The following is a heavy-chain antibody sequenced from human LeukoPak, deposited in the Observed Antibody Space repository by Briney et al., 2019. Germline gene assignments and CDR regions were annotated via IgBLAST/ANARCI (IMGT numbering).Heavy chain of an antibody. Sequence: GTLRLSCAASGFTFSSYGMSWVRQAPGKGLEWIGSIYYSGNTYYNASLKSRVTISVDTSKNQFSLKLSSLTAPDTAVYYCARVRFATKTGFDNWGQGTLVTVSS. J-gene: IGHJ4*02. CDR3: ARVRFATKTGFDN. V-gene: IGHV4-39*07. CDR1: GFTFSSYG. D-gene: IGHD1-14*01. CDR2: IYYSGNT.